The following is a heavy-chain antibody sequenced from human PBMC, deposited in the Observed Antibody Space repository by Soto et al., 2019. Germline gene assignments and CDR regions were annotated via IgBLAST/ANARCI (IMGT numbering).Heavy chain of an antibody. Sequence: PSETLSLTCAVYGGSFSGYYWSWIRQPPGKGLEWIGEINHSGSTNYNPSLKSRVTISVDTSKNQFSLKLSSVTAADTAVYYCAVTWDYGMDVWGQGTTVTVSS. CDR1: GGSFSGYY. CDR2: INHSGST. V-gene: IGHV4-34*01. D-gene: IGHD3-10*01. J-gene: IGHJ6*02. CDR3: AVTWDYGMDV.